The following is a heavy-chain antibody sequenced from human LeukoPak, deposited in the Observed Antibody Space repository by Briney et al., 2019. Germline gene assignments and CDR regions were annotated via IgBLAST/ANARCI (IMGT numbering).Heavy chain of an antibody. V-gene: IGHV3-21*01. Sequence: KPGGSLRLSCAASGFSLGCCAMSWIRQAPGKGLEWVSSITDSGTYIYYAESLKGRFTTSRDNAKNSLYLQMNSLRAEDTAVYYCARDASGWSRDVWGQGTTVTVSS. CDR3: ARDASGWSRDV. D-gene: IGHD6-19*01. CDR1: GFSLGCCA. CDR2: ITDSGTYI. J-gene: IGHJ6*02.